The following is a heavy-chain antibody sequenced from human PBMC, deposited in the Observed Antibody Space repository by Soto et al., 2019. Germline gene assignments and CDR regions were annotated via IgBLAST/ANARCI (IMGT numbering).Heavy chain of an antibody. Sequence: EGQLLESGGGLVQPGGSLRLSCAASGFTFSSYAMTWVRQAPGKGLEWVSSISGSGVSTYYADSVKGRFTISRDNSKDTLYLQMNRLRAEDTATYHCAKSAGSNVYYPIDYWGQGTLVTVSS. CDR2: ISGSGVST. CDR3: AKSAGSNVYYPIDY. D-gene: IGHD3-16*01. CDR1: GFTFSSYA. V-gene: IGHV3-23*01. J-gene: IGHJ4*02.